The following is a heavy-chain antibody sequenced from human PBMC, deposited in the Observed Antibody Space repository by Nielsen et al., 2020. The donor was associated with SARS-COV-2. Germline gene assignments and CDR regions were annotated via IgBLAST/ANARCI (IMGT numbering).Heavy chain of an antibody. CDR1: GYTLSSHY. Sequence: ASVKVSCKASGYTLSSHYFHWVRQAPGQGLEWMGILSPTGGRTTYAQKFRGRVTITRDTSTNTIYMDLSILTSEDTAVYYCAEATDTAMVGESWGQGTLVTATS. CDR2: LSPTGGRT. V-gene: IGHV1-46*01. J-gene: IGHJ4*02. D-gene: IGHD5-18*01. CDR3: AEATDTAMVGES.